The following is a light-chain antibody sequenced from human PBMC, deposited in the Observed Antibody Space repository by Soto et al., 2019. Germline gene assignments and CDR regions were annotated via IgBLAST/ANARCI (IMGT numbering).Light chain of an antibody. CDR3: SSYAGSNNVG. Sequence: QSALTQPSSASGSPGQSVTISCTGTSSDVGGYNYVSWYQQHPGRAPKLMIYEVSARPSGVPDRFSGSKSGNTASLTVSGLQAEDEADYYCSSYAGSNNVGFGGGTKLTVL. CDR1: SSDVGGYNY. CDR2: EVS. V-gene: IGLV2-8*01. J-gene: IGLJ2*01.